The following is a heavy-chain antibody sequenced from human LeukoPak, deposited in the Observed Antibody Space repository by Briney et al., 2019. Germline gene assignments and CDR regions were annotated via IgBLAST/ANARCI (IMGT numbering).Heavy chain of an antibody. CDR3: ARNAGTKDYYYGMDV. CDR2: IYYSGST. Sequence: SETLSLTCTVSGGSISNYFWSWIRQPPGKGLEWIGYIYYSGSTNYNPSLKSRVTISGDMSNNQFSLRLTSLTAADTAVYYCARNAGTKDYYYGMDVWGQGTTVIVSS. CDR1: GGSISNYF. J-gene: IGHJ6*02. V-gene: IGHV4-59*08. D-gene: IGHD2-2*01.